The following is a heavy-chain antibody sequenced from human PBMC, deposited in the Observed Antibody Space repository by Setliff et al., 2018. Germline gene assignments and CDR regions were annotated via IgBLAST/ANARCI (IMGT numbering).Heavy chain of an antibody. J-gene: IGHJ4*02. D-gene: IGHD2-15*01. CDR1: GASISTTYYY. V-gene: IGHV4-39*07. CDR2: IYQNGIT. Sequence: PSETLSLTCSVSGASISTTYYYWDWIRQSPEKGLEWIGTIYQNGITYYNPSVKSRVTISVDKSKNQFSLSLRSVTAADTAVYYCARVAYPNGGSCRYFDNWGQGTLVTVSS. CDR3: ARVAYPNGGSCRYFDN.